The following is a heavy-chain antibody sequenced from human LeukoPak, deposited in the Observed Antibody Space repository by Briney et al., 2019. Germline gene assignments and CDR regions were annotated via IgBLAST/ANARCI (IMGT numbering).Heavy chain of an antibody. CDR2: ISGSGEST. V-gene: IGHV3-23*01. CDR1: GFTFSSYS. CDR3: AKRGDSGACNDY. Sequence: GGSLRLSCAASGFTFSSYSMRWVRQAPGKGLEWVSGISGSGESTYYADSVKGRFTILRDNPKNTLYLQMNSLRAEDTALYYCAKRGDSGACNDYWGQGTLVTVSS. D-gene: IGHD2-21*01. J-gene: IGHJ4*02.